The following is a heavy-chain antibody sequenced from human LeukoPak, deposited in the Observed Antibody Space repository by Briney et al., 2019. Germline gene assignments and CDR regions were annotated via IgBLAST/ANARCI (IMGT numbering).Heavy chain of an antibody. CDR2: IIPILGIA. D-gene: IGHD6-19*01. CDR3: AKGIDSSGVDY. V-gene: IGHV1-69*02. Sequence: SVKVSCKASGGTFSSYTISWVRQAPGQGLEWMGRIIPILGIANYAQKFQGRVTITADKSTSTAYMELSSLRSEDTAVYYCAKGIDSSGVDYWGQGTLVTVSS. J-gene: IGHJ4*02. CDR1: GGTFSSYT.